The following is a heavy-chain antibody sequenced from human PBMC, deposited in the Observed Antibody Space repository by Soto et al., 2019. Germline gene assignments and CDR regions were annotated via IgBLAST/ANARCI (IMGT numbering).Heavy chain of an antibody. CDR2: VGWSGSST. J-gene: IGHJ4*02. V-gene: IGHV3-23*01. Sequence: EVQLLESGGGLVQPGGSLRLSCAASGFTFNNYAMSWVRRAPGKGLEWVSTVGWSGSSTYYADSVKGRFTISRDNSKNTLYLQMSSLRAEDTAVYYCAKKYHYESGTYLYHFDYWGQGTLVIVSS. CDR1: GFTFNNYA. D-gene: IGHD3-10*01. CDR3: AKKYHYESGTYLYHFDY.